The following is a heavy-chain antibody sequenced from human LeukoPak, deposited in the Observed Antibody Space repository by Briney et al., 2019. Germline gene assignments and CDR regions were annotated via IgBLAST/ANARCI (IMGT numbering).Heavy chain of an antibody. Sequence: GASVKVSCKASGGTFSSYAISWVRQAPGQGLEWMGGIIPIFGTANYAQKFQGRVTITADESTSTAYMELSSLRSEDTAVYYCARSRIAVAGTLDYWGQGTLVTVSS. D-gene: IGHD6-19*01. V-gene: IGHV1-69*13. CDR3: ARSRIAVAGTLDY. CDR2: IIPIFGTA. CDR1: GGTFSSYA. J-gene: IGHJ4*02.